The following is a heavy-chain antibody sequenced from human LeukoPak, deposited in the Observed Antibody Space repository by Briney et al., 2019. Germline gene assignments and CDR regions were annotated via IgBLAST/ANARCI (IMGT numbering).Heavy chain of an antibody. D-gene: IGHD2-21*02. J-gene: IGHJ4*02. CDR2: VCLRGRNT. CDR3: AKNLHIVVVTAILDY. V-gene: IGHV3-23*01. CDR1: GFNSSKYV. Sequence: GGSLRLSCAVSGFNSSKYVFNWVRQAPGKGLEWVSSVCLRGRNTYYADSVKGRFTISRDDSTKMVYLQLDALGSDDTAVYYCAKNLHIVVVTAILDYWGRGNLVTVYS.